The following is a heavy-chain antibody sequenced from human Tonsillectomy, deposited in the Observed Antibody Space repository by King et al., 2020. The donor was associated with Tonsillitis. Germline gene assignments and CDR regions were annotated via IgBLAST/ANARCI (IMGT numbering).Heavy chain of an antibody. V-gene: IGHV3-21*01. D-gene: IGHD1-7*01. Sequence: VQLVESGGGLVKPGGSLRLSCAASGFTFSTYSVTWVRQSPGKGLEWVSSFSSSSSYIFYADSGKGRFTISRDNAKNSLYLQMNSLRAEDTAVYYCARKPITGSTSVDYWGQGTLVTVSS. J-gene: IGHJ4*02. CDR1: GFTFSTYS. CDR3: ARKPITGSTSVDY. CDR2: FSSSSSYI.